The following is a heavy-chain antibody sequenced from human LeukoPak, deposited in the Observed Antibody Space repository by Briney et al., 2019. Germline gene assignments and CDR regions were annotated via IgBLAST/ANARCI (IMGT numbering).Heavy chain of an antibody. Sequence: PTGGSLRLSCAASGLTLSILWISWVRQAPGGGPEWVANINQDGGTTYYVASVKGRFTISRDNAKNSLSLQMSSLRAEDTAVYYCTKDRQGPNQYHMDVWGKGTRSPSP. CDR2: INQDGGTT. CDR1: GLTLSILW. CDR3: TKDRQGPNQYHMDV. J-gene: IGHJ6*03. V-gene: IGHV3-7*01.